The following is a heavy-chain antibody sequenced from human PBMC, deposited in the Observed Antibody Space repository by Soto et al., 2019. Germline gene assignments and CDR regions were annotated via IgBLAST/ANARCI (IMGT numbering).Heavy chain of an antibody. CDR2: IIPIFGTA. CDR1: GGTFSSYA. J-gene: IGHJ5*02. Sequence: SVKVSCKASGGTFSSYAISWVRQAPGQGLEWMGGIIPIFGTANYAQKFQGRVTITADESTSTAYMELSSLRSEDTAVYYCARGGFITGTDNWFDRWGQGTLVTVSS. CDR3: ARGGFITGTDNWFDR. V-gene: IGHV1-69*13. D-gene: IGHD1-20*01.